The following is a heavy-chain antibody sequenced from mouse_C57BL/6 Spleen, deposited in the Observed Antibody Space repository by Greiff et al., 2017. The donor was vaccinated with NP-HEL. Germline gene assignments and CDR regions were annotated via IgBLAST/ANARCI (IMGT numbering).Heavy chain of an antibody. CDR2: ISYDGSN. D-gene: IGHD2-3*01. CDR3: ARAIYDGYPYAMDY. V-gene: IGHV3-6*01. CDR1: GYSITSGYY. Sequence: EVQLEESGPGLVKPSQSLSLTCSVTGYSITSGYYWNWIRQFPGNKLEWMGYISYDGSNNYNPSLKNRISITRDTSKNQFFLKLNSVTTEDTATYYCARAIYDGYPYAMDYWGQGTSVTVSS. J-gene: IGHJ4*01.